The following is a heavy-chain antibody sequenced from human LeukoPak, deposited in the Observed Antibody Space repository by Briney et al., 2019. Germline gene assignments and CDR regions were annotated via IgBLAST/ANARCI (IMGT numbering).Heavy chain of an antibody. D-gene: IGHD6-19*01. J-gene: IGHJ4*02. Sequence: SLRLSCAASGFTFSSYGRHWVRQAPGKGLEWVAVISYDGSNKYYEDSVKGRFTISRDNSQDTLYLQMNSLRAEDTAVYYCARDLGSGWMEGYFDYWGEGALVTLSS. CDR2: ISYDGSNK. V-gene: IGHV3-33*01. CDR1: GFTFSSYG. CDR3: ARDLGSGWMEGYFDY.